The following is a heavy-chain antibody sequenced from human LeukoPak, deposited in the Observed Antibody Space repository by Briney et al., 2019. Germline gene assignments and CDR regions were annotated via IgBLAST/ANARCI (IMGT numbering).Heavy chain of an antibody. D-gene: IGHD2-21*02. Sequence: GASVKVSCKASGYTFTSYYMHWVRQAPGQGLEWMGVINPSGGSSSYAQKFQGRVTMTRDTSTSTVYMELSSLRSEDTAVYYCVRGRAYCGGDCYSRPYYFDYWGQGTLVTVSS. CDR3: VRGRAYCGGDCYSRPYYFDY. CDR2: INPSGGSS. J-gene: IGHJ4*02. CDR1: GYTFTSYY. V-gene: IGHV1-46*01.